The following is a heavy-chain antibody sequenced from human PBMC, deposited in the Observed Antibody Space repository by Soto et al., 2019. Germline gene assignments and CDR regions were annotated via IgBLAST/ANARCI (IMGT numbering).Heavy chain of an antibody. CDR3: ASDLSGRADV. CDR1: GFTFSSYW. D-gene: IGHD3-10*01. V-gene: IGHV3-74*02. J-gene: IGHJ6*02. CDR2: MNEDGGTT. Sequence: EVQLVESGGGLVRPGGSLRLSCAASGFTFSSYWMHWVRQAPGKGLVWVLRMNEDGGTTDYADSVKGRFTISRDNAKNTLYLQMNSLRVEDTAVYYCASDLSGRADVWGQGTTVTVSS.